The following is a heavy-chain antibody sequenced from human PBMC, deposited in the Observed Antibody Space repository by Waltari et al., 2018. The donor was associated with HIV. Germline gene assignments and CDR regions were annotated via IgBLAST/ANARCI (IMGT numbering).Heavy chain of an antibody. CDR1: GFSFKSHA. CDR2: ISGSSSDT. J-gene: IGHJ4*02. D-gene: IGHD2-2*01. CDR3: ATSWGYCGSGRCYYPFEY. V-gene: IGHV3-23*01. Sequence: EIQLLESGGGSLQPGEPLRLSCVGSGFSFKSHAMSWVRQAPGKGLEWVAAISGSSSDTFYADAVRGRFTISRDNSKDTLFLQLNSLGPEDTATYFCATSWGYCGSGRCYYPFEYWGQGTLVTVSS.